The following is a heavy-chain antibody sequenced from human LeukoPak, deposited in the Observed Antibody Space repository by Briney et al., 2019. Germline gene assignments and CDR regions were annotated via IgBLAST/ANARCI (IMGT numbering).Heavy chain of an antibody. V-gene: IGHV4-59*01. J-gene: IGHJ4*02. CDR3: ARVPSYDSSGYPKGYFDY. CDR1: GGSITNYY. CDR2: IFYSGST. Sequence: PSETLSLTCTVSGGSITNYYWSWIRQPPGKGLEWMGYIFYSGSTHYNPSLRSRVTISVDTSKNQFSLKLNSVTAADTAVYYCARVPSYDSSGYPKGYFDYWGQGTLVTVSS. D-gene: IGHD3-22*01.